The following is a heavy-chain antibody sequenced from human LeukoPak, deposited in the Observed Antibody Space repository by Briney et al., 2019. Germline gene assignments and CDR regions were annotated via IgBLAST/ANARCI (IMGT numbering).Heavy chain of an antibody. CDR2: IYYSGST. Sequence: SETLSLTCTVSGGSISSYYWGWIRQPPGKGLEWIGSIYYSGSTYYNPSLKSRVTISVDTSKNQFSLKLSSVTAADTAVYYCARHGDYGDFFDYWGQGTLVTVSS. V-gene: IGHV4-39*01. J-gene: IGHJ4*02. CDR1: GGSISSYY. D-gene: IGHD4-17*01. CDR3: ARHGDYGDFFDY.